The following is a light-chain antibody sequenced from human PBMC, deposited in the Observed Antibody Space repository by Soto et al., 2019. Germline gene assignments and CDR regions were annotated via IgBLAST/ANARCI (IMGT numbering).Light chain of an antibody. CDR1: QSVSSY. Sequence: EIVLTQSPATLSLSPGERATLSCRASQSVSSYLAWYQQKPGQAPRLLIYDASNRATGIPARFSGSGSGTDFTLTISSLEPEDFAVYYCLQRYNWPPTFGQGTKVEIK. J-gene: IGKJ1*01. CDR3: LQRYNWPPT. V-gene: IGKV3-11*01. CDR2: DAS.